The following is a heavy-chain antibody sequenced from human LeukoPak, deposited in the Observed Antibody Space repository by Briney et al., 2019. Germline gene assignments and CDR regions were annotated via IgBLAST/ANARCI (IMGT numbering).Heavy chain of an antibody. J-gene: IGHJ3*02. CDR1: GFTVSRNY. CDR3: AKGIIVVIAADRDAFDI. D-gene: IGHD2-15*01. V-gene: IGHV3-23*01. Sequence: GGSLRLSCAASGFTVSRNYMSWVRQAPGKGLEWVSAISGSGGSTYYADSVKGRFTISRDNAKNSLYLQMNSLRAEDTALYYCAKGIIVVIAADRDAFDIWGQGTMVTVSS. CDR2: ISGSGGST.